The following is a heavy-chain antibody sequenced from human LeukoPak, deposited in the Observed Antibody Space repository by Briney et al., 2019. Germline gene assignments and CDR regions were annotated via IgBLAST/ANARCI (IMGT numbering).Heavy chain of an antibody. CDR2: IYTSGST. V-gene: IGHV4-4*07. CDR3: ARGGESALYCTNGVCYYDYYYYYMDV. D-gene: IGHD2-8*01. J-gene: IGHJ6*03. CDR1: GGSISSYY. Sequence: SETLSLTCTVSGGSISSYYWSWIRQPAGKGLEWIGRIYTSGSTNYNPSLKSRVTMSVDTSKNQLSLKLSSVTAADTAVYYCARGGESALYCTNGVCYYDYYYYYMDVWGKGTTVTVSS.